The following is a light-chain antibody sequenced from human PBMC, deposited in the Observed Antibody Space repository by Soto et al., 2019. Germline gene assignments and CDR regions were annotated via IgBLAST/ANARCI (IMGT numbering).Light chain of an antibody. CDR2: DVS. Sequence: QSALTQPASLSGSPGQSITISCTGTSSDVGGSNYVSWYQQHPGKAPKLMIYDVSNRPSGVSNRFSGSKSGYTASLTISGLQAEDEADYYRSSYTSSSTLVFGGGTKLTV. J-gene: IGLJ2*01. CDR1: SSDVGGSNY. V-gene: IGLV2-14*01. CDR3: SSYTSSSTLV.